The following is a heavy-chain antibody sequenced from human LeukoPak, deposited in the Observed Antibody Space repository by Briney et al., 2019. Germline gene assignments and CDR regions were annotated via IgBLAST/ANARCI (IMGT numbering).Heavy chain of an antibody. Sequence: GSLRLFCAASGFTFSSYWMHWVRQAPGKGLVWVSRLNSDGSSTSYADSVKGRFTISRDNAETTLHLQMNNLSAEDTAVYYCARASNRNSINFDYWGQGALVTVSS. CDR2: LNSDGSST. V-gene: IGHV3-74*01. D-gene: IGHD1-7*01. CDR1: GFTFSSYW. CDR3: ARASNRNSINFDY. J-gene: IGHJ4*02.